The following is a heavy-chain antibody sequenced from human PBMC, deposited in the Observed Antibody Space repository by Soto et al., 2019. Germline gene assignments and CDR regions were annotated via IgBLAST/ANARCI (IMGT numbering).Heavy chain of an antibody. Sequence: SETLSLTCTVSGGSISSYYWSWIRQPPGKGLEWIGYIYYSGSTNYNPSLKSRVTISVDTSKNQFSLKLSSVTAADTAVYYCARQRYYYDSSGYYYYFDYWGQGTLVTVSS. CDR3: ARQRYYYDSSGYYYYFDY. V-gene: IGHV4-59*01. D-gene: IGHD3-22*01. J-gene: IGHJ4*02. CDR1: GGSISSYY. CDR2: IYYSGST.